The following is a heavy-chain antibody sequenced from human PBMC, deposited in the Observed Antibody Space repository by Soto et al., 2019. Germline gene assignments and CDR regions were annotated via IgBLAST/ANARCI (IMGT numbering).Heavy chain of an antibody. CDR3: ARDWTQGVCYLWHVYYYYGMYV. Sequence: SXKVSWEASGSNXTGYGPHWVRQAPGQGLEWMGWISAYNGNTNYAQKLQGRVTMTTDTSTSTAYMELGSLRSDDTAVYYCARDWTQGVCYLWHVYYYYGMYVRGQGTTVPVSS. V-gene: IGHV1-18*04. J-gene: IGHJ6*02. D-gene: IGHD2-8*01. CDR1: GSNXTGYG. CDR2: ISAYNGNT.